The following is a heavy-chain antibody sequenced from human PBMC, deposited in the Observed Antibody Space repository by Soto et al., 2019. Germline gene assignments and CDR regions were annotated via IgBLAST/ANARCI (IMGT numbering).Heavy chain of an antibody. V-gene: IGHV1-69*02. CDR3: ARGGIVVVVAALDDAFDI. J-gene: IGHJ3*02. CDR1: GGTFSSYT. Sequence: QVQLVQSGAEVKKPGSSVKVSCKASGGTFSSYTISWVRQAPGQGLEWMGRIIPILGIANYAQKFQGRVTITEDKSTSTAYMELSSLRSEDTAVYYCARGGIVVVVAALDDAFDIWGQGTMVTVSS. D-gene: IGHD2-15*01. CDR2: IIPILGIA.